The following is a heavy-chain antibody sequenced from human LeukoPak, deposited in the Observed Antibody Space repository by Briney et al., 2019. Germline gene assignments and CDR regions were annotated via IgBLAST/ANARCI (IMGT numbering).Heavy chain of an antibody. J-gene: IGHJ4*02. D-gene: IGHD2-15*01. CDR2: ISSSSSYI. Sequence: GGSLRLSCAASGFTFSSYSMNWVRQAPGKGLEWVSSISSSSSYIYYADSVKGRFTISRDDSKNTLSLQMNSLRAEDTAVYYCLRYCSGGSCYSGGYWGQGTLVTVSS. V-gene: IGHV3-21*04. CDR3: LRYCSGGSCYSGGY. CDR1: GFTFSSYS.